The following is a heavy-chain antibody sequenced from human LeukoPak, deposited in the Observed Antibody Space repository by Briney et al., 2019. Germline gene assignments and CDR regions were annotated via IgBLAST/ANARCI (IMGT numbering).Heavy chain of an antibody. Sequence: PSETLSLTCTVSGGSISSYYWSWIRQPPGKGLEWIGSIYYSGSTYYNPSLKSRVTISVDTSKNQFSLKLSSVTAADTAVYYCARRFGELFGSGYNWFDPWGQGTLVTVSS. J-gene: IGHJ5*02. CDR3: ARRFGELFGSGYNWFDP. CDR2: IYYSGST. V-gene: IGHV4-59*08. D-gene: IGHD3-10*01. CDR1: GGSISSYY.